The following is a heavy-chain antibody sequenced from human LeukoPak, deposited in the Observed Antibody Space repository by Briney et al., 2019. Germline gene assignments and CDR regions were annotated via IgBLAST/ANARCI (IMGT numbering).Heavy chain of an antibody. CDR1: GGSINSYY. J-gene: IGHJ4*02. Sequence: SETLSLTCTVSGGSINSYYWSWIRQPPPKGLEWIGYIYYSGSTNYNPSLKSRVTISVDTSKNQFSLKLSSVTAADTAVYYCARHGRGYDFDYWGQGTLVTVSS. CDR3: ARHGRGYDFDY. V-gene: IGHV4-59*08. CDR2: IYYSGST. D-gene: IGHD1-26*01.